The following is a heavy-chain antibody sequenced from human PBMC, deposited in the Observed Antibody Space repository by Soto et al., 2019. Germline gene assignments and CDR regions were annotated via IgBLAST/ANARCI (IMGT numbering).Heavy chain of an antibody. V-gene: IGHV3-30*18. Sequence: QVQLVESGGGVVQPGRSLRLSCAASGFTFSSYGMHWVRQAPGKGLEWVAVISYDGSNKYYADSVKGRFTISRDNSKNTLYLQMNSLRAEDTAVYYCAKVESLELTGRFVLGMDVWGQGTTVTVSS. CDR3: AKVESLELTGRFVLGMDV. CDR2: ISYDGSNK. CDR1: GFTFSSYG. D-gene: IGHD1-20*01. J-gene: IGHJ6*02.